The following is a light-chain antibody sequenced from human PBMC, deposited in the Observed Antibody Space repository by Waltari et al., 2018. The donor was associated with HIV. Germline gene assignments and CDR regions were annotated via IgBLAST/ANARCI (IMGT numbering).Light chain of an antibody. CDR1: SSDVGGYNY. Sequence: QSALTQPASVSGSPGQSITISCTGTSSDVGGYNYVSWYQRHPGKAPKLLSYDVSNRPSGVSNRFSGSKSGNTASLTISGLQAEDEADYYCSSYTSSSTLDVFGTGTKVTVL. CDR3: SSYTSSSTLDV. V-gene: IGLV2-14*03. CDR2: DVS. J-gene: IGLJ1*01.